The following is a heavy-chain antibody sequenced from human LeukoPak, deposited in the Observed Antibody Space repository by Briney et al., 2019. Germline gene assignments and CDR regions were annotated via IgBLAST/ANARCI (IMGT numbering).Heavy chain of an antibody. Sequence: GGSLRLSCAASGFTFDDYGISWVRHAPGKGLEWVSGINWNGGSTGYADSVKGRFTISRDNAKNSLYLQMNSLRAEDTALYYCARSLAPGAFDYWGQGTLVTVSS. V-gene: IGHV3-20*04. CDR2: INWNGGST. J-gene: IGHJ4*02. CDR1: GFTFDDYG. D-gene: IGHD1-26*01. CDR3: ARSLAPGAFDY.